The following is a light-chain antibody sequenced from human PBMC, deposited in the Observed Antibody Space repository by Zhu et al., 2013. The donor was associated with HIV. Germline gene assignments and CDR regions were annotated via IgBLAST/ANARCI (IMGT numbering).Light chain of an antibody. CDR1: RSLSSTS. CDR2: GAS. J-gene: IGKJ1*01. V-gene: IGKV3-20*01. Sequence: ETVLTQSPGTLSLSPGERATLSCRASRSLSSTSLAWYQQKPGQAPRLLIYGASYRATGIADRFSGSGSGTDFSLTISRLEPEDFAVYYCQQHGSSPRTFGQGTKVEIK. CDR3: QQHGSSPRT.